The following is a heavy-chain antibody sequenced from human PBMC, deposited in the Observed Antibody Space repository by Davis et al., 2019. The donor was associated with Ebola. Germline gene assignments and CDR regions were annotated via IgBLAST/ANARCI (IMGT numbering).Heavy chain of an antibody. V-gene: IGHV3-21*01. J-gene: IGHJ4*02. CDR3: AIYSGSGSPYDY. CDR2: ISSSSSYI. CDR1: EFTFSSYS. D-gene: IGHD3-10*01. Sequence: GESLKISCAASEFTFSSYSMNWVRQAPGKGLEWVSSISSSSSYIYYADSVKGRFTISRDNAKNSLYLQMNSLRAEDTAVYYCAIYSGSGSPYDYWGQGTLVTVSS.